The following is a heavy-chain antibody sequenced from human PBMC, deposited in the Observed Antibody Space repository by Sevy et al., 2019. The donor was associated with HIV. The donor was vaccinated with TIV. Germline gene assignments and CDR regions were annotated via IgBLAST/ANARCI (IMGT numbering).Heavy chain of an antibody. CDR3: ARGRCCGGDCYNDAFDI. CDR1: GFTFSSYS. CDR2: ISSSSSYI. Sequence: GGSLRLSCAASGFTFSSYSMNWVRQAPGKGLEWVSSISSSSSYIYYAVSVKGGFTISRDNAKNRLYLQMNRLRAEDTAVYYCARGRCCGGDCYNDAFDIWGQGTMVTVSS. D-gene: IGHD2-21*01. V-gene: IGHV3-21*01. J-gene: IGHJ3*02.